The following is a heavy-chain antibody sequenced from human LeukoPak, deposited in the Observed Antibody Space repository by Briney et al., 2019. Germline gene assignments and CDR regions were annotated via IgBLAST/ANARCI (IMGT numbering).Heavy chain of an antibody. CDR2: ISSSSSTI. D-gene: IGHD4-23*01. V-gene: IGHV3-48*02. CDR3: AREYYGGYDY. J-gene: IGHJ4*02. CDR1: GFTFSSYS. Sequence: GALRLSCAASGFTFSSYSMSWVRQAPGKGLEWVSYISSSSSTIYYADSVKGRFTISRDNAKNSLYLQMNSLRDEDTAVYYCAREYYGGYDYWGQGTLVTVSS.